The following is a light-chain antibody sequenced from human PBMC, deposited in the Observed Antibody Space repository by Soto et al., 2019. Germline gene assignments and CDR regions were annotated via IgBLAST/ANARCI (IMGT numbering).Light chain of an antibody. CDR2: EVN. CDR1: SSDVGGYNY. V-gene: IGLV2-8*01. CDR3: SSYEGSNNYV. Sequence: QSVLTQPPSASGSPGQSVAISCTGTSSDVGGYNYVSWYQLHPGKAPKLMIYEVNMRPSGVPDRFSGSKSGNTASLTVSGLRADDEADYYCSSYEGSNNYVFGTGTKVTV. J-gene: IGLJ1*01.